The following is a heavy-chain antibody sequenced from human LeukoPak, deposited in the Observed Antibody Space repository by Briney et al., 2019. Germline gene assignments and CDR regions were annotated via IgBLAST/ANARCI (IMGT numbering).Heavy chain of an antibody. V-gene: IGHV3-21*01. CDR1: GFTFSSYS. CDR3: ARDAPDGTNFDY. Sequence: GSLRLSCAASGFTFSSYSMNWVRQAPGKGLAWVSSISSSSSYIYYADSVKGRFTISRDNAKNSLYLQMNSLRAEDTAVYYCARDAPDGTNFDYWGQGTLVTVSS. CDR2: ISSSSSYI. D-gene: IGHD2-2*01. J-gene: IGHJ4*02.